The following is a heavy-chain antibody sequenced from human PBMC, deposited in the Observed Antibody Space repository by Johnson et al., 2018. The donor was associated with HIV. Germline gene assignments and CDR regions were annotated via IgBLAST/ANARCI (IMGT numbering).Heavy chain of an antibody. CDR3: ARSGWYLSYAFDI. D-gene: IGHD6-19*01. CDR2: LFSGVTT. Sequence: VQLVESGGGLVKPGGSLRLSCAASGFTFSDYYMSWIRQAPGKGLEWVSVLFSGVTTYYADSVKGRFTISRDNSKNTLYLLLNILRPEDTAVYYCARSGWYLSYAFDIWGQGTMVTVSS. CDR1: GFTFSDYY. V-gene: IGHV3-66*02. J-gene: IGHJ3*02.